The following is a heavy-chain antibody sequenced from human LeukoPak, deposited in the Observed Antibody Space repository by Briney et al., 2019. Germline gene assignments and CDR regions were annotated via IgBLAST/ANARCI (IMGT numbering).Heavy chain of an antibody. CDR1: GASLGRSTNY. Sequence: PSETLSLTCTVSGASLGRSTNYGGWVRQTPGKGMEWIGSMYYGGTTYYTPSLKSRVTLSVDTSKNQISLRLKSVTAADSAVYFCATGNFSGYYDFWGQGTLVTVSS. V-gene: IGHV4-39*01. D-gene: IGHD3-22*01. J-gene: IGHJ4*02. CDR3: ATGNFSGYYDF. CDR2: MYYGGTT.